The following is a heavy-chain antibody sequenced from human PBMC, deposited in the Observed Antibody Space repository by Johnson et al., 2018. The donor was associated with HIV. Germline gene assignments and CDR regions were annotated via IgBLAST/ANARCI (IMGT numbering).Heavy chain of an antibody. CDR3: AKARGLHSGAFDI. CDR2: ISGSGDST. D-gene: IGHD4-11*01. Sequence: VQLVESGGGLVQPGGSLRLSCAASGFSFSNYAMNWVRQAPGKGLEWVSAISGSGDSTYYADSVKGRFTISRDNSKNTLYLQMNSLRDEDTAVYFCAKARGLHSGAFDIWGQGTMVTVSS. J-gene: IGHJ3*02. V-gene: IGHV3-23*04. CDR1: GFSFSNYA.